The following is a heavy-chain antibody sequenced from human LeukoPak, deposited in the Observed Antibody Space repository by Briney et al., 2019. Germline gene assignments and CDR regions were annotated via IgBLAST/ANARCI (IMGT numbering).Heavy chain of an antibody. CDR3: ARDLFGELSRVFDY. J-gene: IGHJ4*02. Sequence: SETLSLTCAVSGGSISSGGYSWSWIRQPPGKGLEWIGYIYHSGSTYYNPSLKSRVTISVDRSKNQFSLKLSSVTAADTAVYYCARDLFGELSRVFDYWGQGTLVTVSS. CDR2: IYHSGST. V-gene: IGHV4-30-2*01. D-gene: IGHD3-10*02. CDR1: GGSISSGGYS.